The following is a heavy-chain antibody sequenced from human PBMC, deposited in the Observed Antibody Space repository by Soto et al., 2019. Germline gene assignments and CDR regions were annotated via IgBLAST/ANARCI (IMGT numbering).Heavy chain of an antibody. Sequence: QVPLQEPGPGLVKPSETLSLTCSVSGGSIISRDYYWVWVRRAPGRGPQWIGNIFYNGRTDYNPSLQSRVTISVDTSKNQFSLKLASVTVADTAIYYCARGGMSAGDQSDWFDPWGRGTPVTVSS. CDR3: ARGGMSAGDQSDWFDP. V-gene: IGHV4-39*01. D-gene: IGHD3-16*01. CDR2: IFYNGRT. CDR1: GGSIISRDYY. J-gene: IGHJ5*02.